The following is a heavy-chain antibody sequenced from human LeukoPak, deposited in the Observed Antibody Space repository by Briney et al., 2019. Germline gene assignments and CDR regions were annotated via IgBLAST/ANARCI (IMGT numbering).Heavy chain of an antibody. V-gene: IGHV3-48*01. CDR3: AKPPITIFGVIHYYYMDV. D-gene: IGHD3-3*01. J-gene: IGHJ6*03. Sequence: GGSLRLSCAASGFTFNSYSMNWVRQAPGKGLEWVSYISSTSSSIYYADSVKGRFTISRDNAKNSLYLQMNSLRAEDTAVYYCAKPPITIFGVIHYYYMDVWGKGTTVTVSS. CDR1: GFTFNSYS. CDR2: ISSTSSSI.